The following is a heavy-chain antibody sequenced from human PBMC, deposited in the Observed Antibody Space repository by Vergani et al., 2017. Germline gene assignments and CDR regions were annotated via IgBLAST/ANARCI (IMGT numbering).Heavy chain of an antibody. CDR2: INAYNGNT. D-gene: IGHD2-2*01. V-gene: IGHV1-18*04. Sequence: QVQLVQSGAEVKKPGASVKVSCKASGYTFTGYYMHWVRQAPGKGLDWRGWINAYNGNTNYAQKLQGRVTMTTDTSPSTAYMELRCLRSDDTAVYYCAREAVGGLGDAFDIWGQGTMVTVSS. J-gene: IGHJ3*02. CDR1: GYTFTGYY. CDR3: AREAVGGLGDAFDI.